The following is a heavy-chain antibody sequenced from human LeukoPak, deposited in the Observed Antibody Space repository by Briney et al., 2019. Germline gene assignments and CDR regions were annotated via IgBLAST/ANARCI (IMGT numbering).Heavy chain of an antibody. V-gene: IGHV3-48*01. CDR1: GFTFSSFS. D-gene: IGHD3-9*01. CDR2: ISRDSGVM. CDR3: ARDHDWASDV. J-gene: IGHJ3*01. Sequence: PGGSLRLSCAASGFTFSSFSMNWVRQAPGKGLEWVSYISRDSGVMYYADSVRGRFTISRDNAQNSLSLQMSSLRPEDTAIYYCARDHDWASDVWGQGTMVTVSS.